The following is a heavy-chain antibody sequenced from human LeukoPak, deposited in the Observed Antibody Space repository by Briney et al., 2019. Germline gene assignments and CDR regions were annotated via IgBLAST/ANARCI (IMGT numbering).Heavy chain of an antibody. V-gene: IGHV3-21*01. J-gene: IGHJ2*01. Sequence: GGSLRLSCAASGFAFSRYSMNWVRQAPGKGLEWVSSISIGSTYTYYADSVKGRFTISRDNAKNSLYLQMNSLRAEDTAVYYCVGSDTIGYTPREWDYWFFDLWGRGTLVTVSS. CDR3: VGSDTIGYTPREWDYWFFDL. D-gene: IGHD3-16*02. CDR2: ISIGSTYT. CDR1: GFAFSRYS.